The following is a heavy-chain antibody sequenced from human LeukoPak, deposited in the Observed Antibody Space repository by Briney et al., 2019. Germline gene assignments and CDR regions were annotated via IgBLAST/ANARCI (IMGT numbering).Heavy chain of an antibody. V-gene: IGHV3-30*03. CDR3: ARVGGSYWGWFDP. Sequence: GGSLRLSCAASGFTFSSYGMHWVRQAPGKGLEWVAVISYDGNHKYYADSVKGRFTISRDNSKNTLYLQMNSLRAEDTAVYYCARVGGSYWGWFDPWGQGTLVTVSS. CDR1: GFTFSSYG. CDR2: ISYDGNHK. D-gene: IGHD1-26*01. J-gene: IGHJ5*02.